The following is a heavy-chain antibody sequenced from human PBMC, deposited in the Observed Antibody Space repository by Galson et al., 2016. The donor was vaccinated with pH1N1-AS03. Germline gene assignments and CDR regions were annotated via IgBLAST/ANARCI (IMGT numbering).Heavy chain of an antibody. CDR1: GFTFSDYY. CDR3: ARDYDGY. J-gene: IGHJ4*02. V-gene: IGHV3-7*03. CDR2: IKDDGSEK. D-gene: IGHD5-12*01. Sequence: SLRLSCAASGFTFSDYYMSWVRQAPGKGLEWVANIKDDGSEKKYVDSVKGRFTISRDNAKNSLYLRMNGLRVEDTAVYYCARDYDGYWGQGTLVTVSS.